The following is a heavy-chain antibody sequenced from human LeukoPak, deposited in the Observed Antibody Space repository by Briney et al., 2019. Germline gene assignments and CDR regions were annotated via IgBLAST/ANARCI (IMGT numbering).Heavy chain of an antibody. CDR3: AREVGYCSSTSCYLNYYYYYYMDV. D-gene: IGHD2-2*01. V-gene: IGHV1-8*01. CDR1: EYTFTSYD. CDR2: MNPNSGNT. J-gene: IGHJ6*03. Sequence: GASVKVSCKASEYTFTSYDINWVRQATGQGLEWMGWMNPNSGNTGYAQKFQGRVTMTRNTSISTAYMELSSLRSEDTAVYYCAREVGYCSSTSCYLNYYYYYYMDVWGKGTTVTVSS.